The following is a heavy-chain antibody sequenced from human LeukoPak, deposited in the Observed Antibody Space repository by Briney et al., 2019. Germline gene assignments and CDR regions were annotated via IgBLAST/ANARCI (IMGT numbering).Heavy chain of an antibody. Sequence: PSETLSLTCAVYGGSFSGYYWSWIRQPPGKGLEWIGEINHSGSTNYNPSLKSRVTISVDKSKNRFSLRLSSVTAADTAVYYCARDAVLRSSSWYNWFDPWGQGTLVTVSS. CDR2: INHSGST. V-gene: IGHV4-34*01. J-gene: IGHJ5*02. CDR3: ARDAVLRSSSWYNWFDP. CDR1: GGSFSGYY. D-gene: IGHD6-13*01.